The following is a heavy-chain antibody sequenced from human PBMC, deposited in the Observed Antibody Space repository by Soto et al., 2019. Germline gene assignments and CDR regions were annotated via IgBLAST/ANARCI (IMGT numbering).Heavy chain of an antibody. Sequence: QVQLQESGPGLVRPSQTLSLTCTVSGASISSDGYYWGWIRQHPGKGLEYIAYMYYSGSTYYNPSLKSRATMSVDASKNQFSLKLSSVTAADTAVYYCARSRQTLTSRFDFWGQGALVTVSS. CDR2: MYYSGST. CDR3: ARSRQTLTSRFDF. D-gene: IGHD4-17*01. J-gene: IGHJ4*02. CDR1: GASISSDGYY. V-gene: IGHV4-31*03.